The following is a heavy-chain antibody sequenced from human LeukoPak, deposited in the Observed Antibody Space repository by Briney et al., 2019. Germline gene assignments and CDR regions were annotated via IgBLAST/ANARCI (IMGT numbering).Heavy chain of an antibody. D-gene: IGHD3-22*01. V-gene: IGHV4-31*03. Sequence: SETLSLTCTVSGGSISSGGYYWSWIRQHPGKGLEWIGYIYYSGSTYYNPSLKSRVTISVDTSKNQFSLKLSSVTATDTAVYYCARDSSGYYYFDYWGQGTLVTVSS. CDR3: ARDSSGYYYFDY. J-gene: IGHJ4*02. CDR1: GGSISSGGYY. CDR2: IYYSGST.